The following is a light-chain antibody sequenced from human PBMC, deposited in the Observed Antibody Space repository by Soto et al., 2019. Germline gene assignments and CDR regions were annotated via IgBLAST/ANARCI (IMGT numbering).Light chain of an antibody. CDR2: SND. V-gene: IGLV1-44*01. CDR3: AAWDDSLNGVV. CDR1: SSNIGSNT. Sequence: QSVLTQPPSASGTPGQRVTISCSGSSSNIGSNTVNWYQQLPGTVPKVLIYSNDQRPSGVPDRFSGSKSGTSASLAISGLQSEDEADYYCAAWDDSLNGVVFGGGTKLTVL. J-gene: IGLJ2*01.